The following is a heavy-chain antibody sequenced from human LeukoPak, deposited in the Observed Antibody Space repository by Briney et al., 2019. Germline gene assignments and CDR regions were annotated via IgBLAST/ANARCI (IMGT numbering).Heavy chain of an antibody. V-gene: IGHV3-48*03. CDR1: GFTFSSYE. D-gene: IGHD3-10*02. CDR3: AELGITMIGGV. J-gene: IGHJ6*04. Sequence: GGSLRLSCVASGFTFSSYEMNWVRQAPGKGLEWVSYVSTTGNIIYYADSVKGRFTISRDNAKNSLCLQMNSLRAEDTAVYYCAELGITMIGGVWGKGTTVTISS. CDR2: VSTTGNII.